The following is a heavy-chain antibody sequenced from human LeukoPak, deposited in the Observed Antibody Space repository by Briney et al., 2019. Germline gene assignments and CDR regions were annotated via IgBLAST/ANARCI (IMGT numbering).Heavy chain of an antibody. V-gene: IGHV4-59*11. CDR1: CVSISSHY. Sequence: SETLSLTCTVSCVSISSHYWSWIRQPPGKGLDWVGYIYYSGSTNYNPSLKSRVTISVDTSKNKFSLKLSSVPAADTAVFYGGRGDYYDSSGLFDYWGPGTLVTVS. CDR3: GRGDYYDSSGLFDY. CDR2: IYYSGST. D-gene: IGHD3-22*01. J-gene: IGHJ4*02.